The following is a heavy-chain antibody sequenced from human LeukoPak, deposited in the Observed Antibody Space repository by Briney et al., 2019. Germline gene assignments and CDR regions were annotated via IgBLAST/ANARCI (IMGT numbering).Heavy chain of an antibody. J-gene: IGHJ5*02. V-gene: IGHV4-34*01. Sequence: ASETLSLTCAVYGGSSSGYYWRWNRQPQGKGLEWIGEIKHSGSTNYNPSRESRVTISVDTSKNQCSLKLSSVTAADTAVYDCARGAPGLRPFGRGSEGTLVTVSS. CDR2: IKHSGST. CDR3: ARGAPGLRPFGR. D-gene: IGHD2-8*01. CDR1: GGSSSGYY.